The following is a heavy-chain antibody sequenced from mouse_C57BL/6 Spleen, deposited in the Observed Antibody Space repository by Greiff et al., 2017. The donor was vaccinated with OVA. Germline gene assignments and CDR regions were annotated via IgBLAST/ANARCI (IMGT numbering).Heavy chain of an antibody. CDR3: ARPGGYYAMDY. CDR2: ISSGSSTI. CDR1: GFTFSDYG. V-gene: IGHV5-17*01. Sequence: EVQGVESGGGLVKPGGSLKLSCAASGFTFSDYGMHWVRQAPEKGLEWVAYISSGSSTIYYADTVKGRFTISRDNAKNTLFLQMTSLRSEDTAMDYCARPGGYYAMDYWGQGTSVIVSS. J-gene: IGHJ4*01.